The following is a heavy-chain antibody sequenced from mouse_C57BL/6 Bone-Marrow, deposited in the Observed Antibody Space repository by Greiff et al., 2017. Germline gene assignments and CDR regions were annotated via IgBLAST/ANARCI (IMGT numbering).Heavy chain of an antibody. Sequence: VQLQQSGADLAKPGASVKLSCKASGYTFTSYWMHWVQQRPGQGLEWIGSIIPSSGYTKYHQKFKDKATLTADKSSRTAYMQLSSLTYEDSAVYYCESGGVYCDGWGTGTTVTVSS. CDR3: ESGGVYCDG. CDR1: GYTFTSYW. CDR2: IIPSSGYT. V-gene: IGHV1-7*01. J-gene: IGHJ1*03.